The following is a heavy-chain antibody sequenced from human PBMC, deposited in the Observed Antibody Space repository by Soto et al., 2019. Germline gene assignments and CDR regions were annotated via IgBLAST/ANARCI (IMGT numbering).Heavy chain of an antibody. D-gene: IGHD3-10*01. CDR1: GDSVSGSNW. CDR3: VRHLHYSFYY. V-gene: IGHV4-4*02. Sequence: PSETLSLTCAVSGDSVSGSNWWSWVRQPPGQGLEWIGETHHSGITNYSPSLKSRVIISLDKPENQVSLKLSSVTAADTAVYYCVRHLHYSFYYWGRGTLVTVSS. J-gene: IGHJ4*02. CDR2: THHSGIT.